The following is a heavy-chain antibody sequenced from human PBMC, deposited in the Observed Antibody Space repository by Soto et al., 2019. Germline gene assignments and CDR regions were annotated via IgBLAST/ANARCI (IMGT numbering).Heavy chain of an antibody. J-gene: IGHJ6*03. D-gene: IGHD3-3*01. CDR2: ISSSSSYI. Sequence: EVQLVESGGGLVKPGGSLRLSCAASGFTFSSYSMNWVRQAPGKGLEWVSSISSSSSYINYADSLQSRFTISRDNARNSLYLQMNSLRAEDTAVYYCARGLEWPNYMAVWGKGTTVTVSS. CDR3: ARGLEWPNYMAV. CDR1: GFTFSSYS. V-gene: IGHV3-21*01.